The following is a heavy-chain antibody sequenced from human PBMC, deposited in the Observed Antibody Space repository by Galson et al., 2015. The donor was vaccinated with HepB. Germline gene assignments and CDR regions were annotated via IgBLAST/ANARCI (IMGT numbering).Heavy chain of an antibody. CDR3: VRDLGVRGEGWFDP. CDR2: IYYSGST. Sequence: TLSLTCTVSGGSISSYYWSWIRQPPGKGLEWIGYIYYSGSTNYNPSLKSRVTISVDTSKNQFSLKLSSVTAADTAVYYCVRDLGVRGEGWFDPWGQGTLVTVSS. D-gene: IGHD3-10*01. V-gene: IGHV4-59*01. J-gene: IGHJ5*02. CDR1: GGSISSYY.